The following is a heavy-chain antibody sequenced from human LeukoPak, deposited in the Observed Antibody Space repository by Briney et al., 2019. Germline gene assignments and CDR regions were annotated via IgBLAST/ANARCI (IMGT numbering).Heavy chain of an antibody. CDR1: GGSISSGDYY. CDR3: ARVKGVVAGTRIFDY. D-gene: IGHD6-19*01. Sequence: SQTLSLTCTVSGGSISSGDYYWSWIRQPPGKGLEWIGYIYYSGSTYYNPSLKSRVTISVDTSKNQFSLKLSSVTAADTAVYYCARVKGVVAGTRIFDYWGQGTLVTVSS. J-gene: IGHJ4*02. V-gene: IGHV4-30-4*01. CDR2: IYYSGST.